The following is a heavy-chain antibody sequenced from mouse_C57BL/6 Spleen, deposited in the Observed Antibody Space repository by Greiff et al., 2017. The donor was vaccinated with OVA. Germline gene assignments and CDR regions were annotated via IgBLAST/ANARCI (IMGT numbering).Heavy chain of an antibody. CDR1: GYTFTDYY. CDR2: INPNNGGT. CDR3: AKRNRSAAQATWCAY. J-gene: IGHJ3*01. Sequence: EVQLQQSGPELVKPGASVKISCKASGYTFTDYYMNWVKQSHGKSLEWIGDINPNNGGTSYNQKFKGKATLTVDKSSSTAYMELRSLTSEDSAVYYCAKRNRSAAQATWCAYWGQGTLVTVSA. V-gene: IGHV1-26*01. D-gene: IGHD3-2*02.